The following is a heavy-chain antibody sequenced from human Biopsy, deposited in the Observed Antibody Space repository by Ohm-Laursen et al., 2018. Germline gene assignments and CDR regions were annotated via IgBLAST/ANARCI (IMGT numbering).Heavy chain of an antibody. CDR3: ARHPTGFWFDP. CDR2: AFHSGIT. CDR1: GGSVSSNVHY. Sequence: TLSLTCTVSGGSVSSNVHYWAWIHQPPGKGLECIGTAFHSGITFYNPSLKSRVTISIDTSKNQFSLNLSSVTAADTAVYYCARHPTGFWFDPWGQGTLVTVSS. V-gene: IGHV4-39*01. J-gene: IGHJ5*02.